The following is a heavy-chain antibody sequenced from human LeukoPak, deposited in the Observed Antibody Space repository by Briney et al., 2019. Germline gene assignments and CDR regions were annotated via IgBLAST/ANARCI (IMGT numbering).Heavy chain of an antibody. CDR1: GFTFSSYS. D-gene: IGHD6-19*01. Sequence: GGSLRLSCAASGFTFSSYSMNWVRQAPGKGLEWVSSISSSSSYIYYADSVKGRFTISRDNAKNSLYLQMNSLRAEDTAVYYCARDLTVAGPVYYFDYWGQGTLVTVSS. J-gene: IGHJ4*02. CDR3: ARDLTVAGPVYYFDY. V-gene: IGHV3-21*01. CDR2: ISSSSSYI.